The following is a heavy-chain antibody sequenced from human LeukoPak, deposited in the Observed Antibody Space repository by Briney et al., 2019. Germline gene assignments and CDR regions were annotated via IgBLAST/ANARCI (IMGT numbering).Heavy chain of an antibody. CDR2: ITSSTSTI. V-gene: IGHV3-48*02. J-gene: IGHJ5*02. Sequence: PGGSLRLSCVASGFTFSSYSMNWGRQAPGKGLEWISYITSSTSTISYADSVKGRFTISRDNAKNSLYLQMNSLRDEDTAVYYCARGDSSGYRPNHWGQGTLVTVSS. CDR3: ARGDSSGYRPNH. D-gene: IGHD3-22*01. CDR1: GFTFSSYS.